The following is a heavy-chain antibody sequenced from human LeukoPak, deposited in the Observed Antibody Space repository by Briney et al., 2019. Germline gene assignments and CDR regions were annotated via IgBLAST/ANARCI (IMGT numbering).Heavy chain of an antibody. J-gene: IGHJ3*02. CDR2: IFYSGIT. V-gene: IGHV4-39*07. Sequence: SETLSLTFNVSGGSMSNIYYWGWIRQPPGKGLEWIGNIFYSGITYYNPSLRSRVTISVDRSKNQFSLKLSSVTAADTAVYYCARGYCSSTSCYPGAFDIWGQGTMVTVSS. CDR3: ARGYCSSTSCYPGAFDI. D-gene: IGHD2-2*01. CDR1: GGSMSNIYY.